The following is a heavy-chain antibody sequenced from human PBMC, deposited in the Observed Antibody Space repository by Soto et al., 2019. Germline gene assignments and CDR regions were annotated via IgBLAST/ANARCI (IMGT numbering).Heavy chain of an antibody. CDR3: TRVSPDCSDGSCYPLN. J-gene: IGHJ4*02. Sequence: GGSLRLSCIGSGFTFRDYAISWFRQAPGKGLQWVSFIRSNIYDGTTEYAASVKGRFTISRDDSKTLAYLQMNSLETGDTGVYYCTRVSPDCSDGSCYPLNWGQGTLVTVSS. D-gene: IGHD2-15*01. CDR2: IRSNIYDGTT. V-gene: IGHV3-49*03. CDR1: GFTFRDYA.